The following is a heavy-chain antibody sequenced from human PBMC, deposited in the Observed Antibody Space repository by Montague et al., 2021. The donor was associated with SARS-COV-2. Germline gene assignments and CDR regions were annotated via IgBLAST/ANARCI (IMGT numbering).Heavy chain of an antibody. CDR1: GFTFSRYW. D-gene: IGHD2-15*01. CDR3: VRDFRSADY. V-gene: IGHV3-74*01. CDR2: INTDGSNT. J-gene: IGHJ4*02. Sequence: SLSLSCAASGFTFSRYWMPWVRQTPGKGLVWVSRINTDGSNTNYADTVKGRFTISRDNAKNTVYLQMNSLRAEDTAVYYCVRDFRSADYWGQGTLVTVSP.